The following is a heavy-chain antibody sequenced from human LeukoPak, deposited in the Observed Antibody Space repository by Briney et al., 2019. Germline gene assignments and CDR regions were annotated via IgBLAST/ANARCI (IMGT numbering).Heavy chain of an antibody. J-gene: IGHJ4*02. D-gene: IGHD3/OR15-3a*01. CDR1: GFTFSIST. Sequence: GGSLRLSCVASGFTFSISTMYWVPHAPGRGLEWVSSISSKSGCIHYADSVKGRFIISRDNAKNSLSLQMNSLRAEDTAVYYCARVRTAYYPDYWGQGTLVTVSS. CDR2: ISSKSGCI. CDR3: ARVRTAYYPDY. V-gene: IGHV3-21*01.